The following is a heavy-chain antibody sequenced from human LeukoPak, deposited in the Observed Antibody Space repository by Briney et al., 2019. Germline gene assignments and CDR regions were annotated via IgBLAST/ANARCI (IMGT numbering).Heavy chain of an antibody. D-gene: IGHD2-15*01. CDR3: ARAPLIPYCSGGSCHDYYYYGMDV. CDR1: GGSFSGYY. CDR2: INHSGST. J-gene: IGHJ6*02. Sequence: SETLSLTCAVYGGSFSGYYWSWIRQPPGKGLEWIGEINHSGSTNYNPSLKSRVTISVDTSKNQFSLKLSSVTAADTAVYYCARAPLIPYCSGGSCHDYYYYGMDVWGQGTTVTVSS. V-gene: IGHV4-34*01.